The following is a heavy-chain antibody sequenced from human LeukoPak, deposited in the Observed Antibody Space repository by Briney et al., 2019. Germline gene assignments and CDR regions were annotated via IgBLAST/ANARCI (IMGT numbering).Heavy chain of an antibody. CDR1: GFTFDDYA. CDR3: AKGERGALHNWFDP. CDR2: ISWNSGSI. Sequence: PGGSLRLSCAASGFTFDDYAMHWVRQAPGKGLEGVSGISWNSGSIGYADSVKGRFTISRDNAKNSLYLQMNSLRAEDTALYYCAKGERGALHNWFDPWGQGTLVTVSS. D-gene: IGHD1-1*01. J-gene: IGHJ5*02. V-gene: IGHV3-9*01.